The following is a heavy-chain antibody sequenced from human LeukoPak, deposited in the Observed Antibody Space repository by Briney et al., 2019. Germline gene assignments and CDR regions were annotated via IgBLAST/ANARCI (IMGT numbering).Heavy chain of an antibody. Sequence: ASVKVSCKASGYTFTSYYMLWVRQAPGQGLEWMGIINPSGGSTSYAQKFQGRVTMTRDTSTSTVCMELSSLRSEDTAVYYCASLAYCGGDCYTPFDYWGQGTLVTVSS. D-gene: IGHD2-21*02. CDR2: INPSGGST. CDR1: GYTFTSYY. J-gene: IGHJ4*02. CDR3: ASLAYCGGDCYTPFDY. V-gene: IGHV1-46*01.